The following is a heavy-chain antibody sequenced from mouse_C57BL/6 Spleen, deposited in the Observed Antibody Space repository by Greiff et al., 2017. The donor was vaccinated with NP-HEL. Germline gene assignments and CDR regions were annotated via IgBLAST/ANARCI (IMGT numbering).Heavy chain of an antibody. CDR3: ARCQYEDYWYVDV. D-gene: IGHD2-14*01. CDR1: GFNIKNTY. J-gene: IGHJ1*03. V-gene: IGHV14-3*01. Sequence: VQLKQSVAELVRPGASVKLSCTASGFNIKNTYMHWVKQRPEQGLEWIGRIDPANGNTKYDPKFQGKATITADTSSNTAYLQLSSLTSEDTAIYYCARCQYEDYWYVDVWGTGTTVTVSS. CDR2: IDPANGNT.